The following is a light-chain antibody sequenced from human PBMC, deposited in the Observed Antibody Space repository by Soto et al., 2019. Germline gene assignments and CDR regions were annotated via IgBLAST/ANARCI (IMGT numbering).Light chain of an antibody. Sequence: QLVLTQSPSASASLGASVKLTCTLSSGHSNYAIAWHQQQPEKGPRYLMKVNSDGSHNKGDGIPDRFSGSSSGAERYFTISSLQSEDEADYYCQTWGSGSVVFGGGTKLTVL. V-gene: IGLV4-69*01. CDR1: SGHSNYA. CDR2: VNSDGSH. J-gene: IGLJ2*01. CDR3: QTWGSGSVV.